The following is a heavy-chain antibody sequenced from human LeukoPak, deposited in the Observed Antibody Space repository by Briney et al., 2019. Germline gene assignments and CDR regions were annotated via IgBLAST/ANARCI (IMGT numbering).Heavy chain of an antibody. CDR3: AKDRGGSPFYGMDV. Sequence: GGSLRLSCVASGFSFTDYYMTWIRQAPGKGLEWISYISGSGTTIKYADSVKGRFTISRDKAENSLYLQMNSLRAEDTAVYYCAKDRGGSPFYGMDVWGQGTTVTVSS. D-gene: IGHD1-26*01. CDR1: GFSFTDYY. CDR2: ISGSGTTI. V-gene: IGHV3-11*01. J-gene: IGHJ6*02.